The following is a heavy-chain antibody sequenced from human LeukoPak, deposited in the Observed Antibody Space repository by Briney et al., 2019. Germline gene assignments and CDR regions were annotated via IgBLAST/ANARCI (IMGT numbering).Heavy chain of an antibody. D-gene: IGHD2-15*01. J-gene: IGHJ4*02. CDR2: IVPIFGTA. Sequence: SVKVSCKASGGTFSSYAISWVRQAPGQGLEWMGGIVPIFGTASYAQKFQGRVTITADKSTTTGYMELSSLRSEDTAVYYCARAGGFCSGGSCYTHLDQWGQGTLVTVSS. CDR1: GGTFSSYA. V-gene: IGHV1-69*06. CDR3: ARAGGFCSGGSCYTHLDQ.